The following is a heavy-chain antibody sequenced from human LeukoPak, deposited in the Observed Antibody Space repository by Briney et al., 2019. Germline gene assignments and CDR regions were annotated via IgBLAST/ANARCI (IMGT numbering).Heavy chain of an antibody. V-gene: IGHV1-69*13. D-gene: IGHD2-2*02. CDR2: IIPIFHTS. J-gene: IGHJ4*02. CDR1: GGIFSTYG. CDR3: ARDPLGHCSNSNCYTRMEFDY. Sequence: SVKVSCKASGGIFSTYGFHWVRQAPGQGLEWLGGIIPIFHTSHYARKFQDRVMISADESTSTVYMELSSLRSEDTAVYYCARDPLGHCSNSNCYTRMEFDYWGQGTLVTVSS.